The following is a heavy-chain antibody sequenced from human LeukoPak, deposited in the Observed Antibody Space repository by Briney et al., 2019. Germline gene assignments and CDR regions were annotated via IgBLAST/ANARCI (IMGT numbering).Heavy chain of an antibody. V-gene: IGHV3-30*04. Sequence: GGSLRLSCAASGFTFNNYAMHWVRQAPGKGLEWVAVISYDGRNEYYADSVKGRFTISRDNSKNTLYLQMHSLRAEDTAVYYCARDRSSYEYYFDSWGQGTLATVSS. CDR3: ARDRSSYEYYFDS. CDR1: GFTFNNYA. J-gene: IGHJ4*02. D-gene: IGHD5-12*01. CDR2: ISYDGRNE.